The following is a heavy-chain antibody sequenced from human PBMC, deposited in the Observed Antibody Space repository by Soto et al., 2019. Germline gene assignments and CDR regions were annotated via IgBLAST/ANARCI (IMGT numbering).Heavy chain of an antibody. D-gene: IGHD3-10*01. J-gene: IGHJ6*02. Sequence: QVQLQQWGAGLLKPSETLSLTCAVYGGSFSGYYWSWIRQPPGKGLEWIGEINHSGSTNYNPSLKSRVTISVDTSKNQFSLKLSSVTAADTAVYYCARGNGSGRYYYGMDVWGQGTTVTVSS. V-gene: IGHV4-34*01. CDR3: ARGNGSGRYYYGMDV. CDR2: INHSGST. CDR1: GGSFSGYY.